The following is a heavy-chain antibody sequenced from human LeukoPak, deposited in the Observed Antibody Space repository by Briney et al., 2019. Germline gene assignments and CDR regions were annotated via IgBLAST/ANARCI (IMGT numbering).Heavy chain of an antibody. Sequence: GGSLRLSCAASGFTFSSYGMHWVRQAPGKGLEWVSSFYSGGSSYYADSVKGRFIISRDSSTDTLYLQMNSLRVEDTAVYFCARDRGYGYGFFDYWGQGTLVTVSS. CDR1: GFTFSSYG. CDR3: ARDRGYGYGFFDY. CDR2: FYSGGSS. V-gene: IGHV3-NL1*01. D-gene: IGHD5-18*01. J-gene: IGHJ4*02.